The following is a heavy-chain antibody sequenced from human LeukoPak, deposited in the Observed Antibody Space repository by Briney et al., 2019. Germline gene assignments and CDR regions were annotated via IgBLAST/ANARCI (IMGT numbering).Heavy chain of an antibody. CDR1: GGSISSGSYY. CDR3: ARGPTYYYDSSGYYRPYYFDY. V-gene: IGHV4-61*02. J-gene: IGHJ4*02. CDR2: IYTSGST. D-gene: IGHD3-22*01. Sequence: SETLSLTCTVSGGSISSGSYYWSWIRQPAGKGLEWIGRIYTSGSTNYNPSLKSRVTISVDTSKNQFSLKLSSVTAADTAVYYCARGPTYYYDSSGYYRPYYFDYWGQGTLVTVSS.